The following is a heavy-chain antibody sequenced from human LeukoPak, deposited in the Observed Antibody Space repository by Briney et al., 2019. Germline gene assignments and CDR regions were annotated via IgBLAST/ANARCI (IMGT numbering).Heavy chain of an antibody. J-gene: IGHJ4*02. CDR1: GFTFSSYW. CDR3: ARTNPEDYSSSLYYFDY. D-gene: IGHD6-6*01. Sequence: PGGSLRLSCAASGFTFSSYWMHWARQAPGKGLVWVSRINSDGSSTSYADSVKGRFTISRDNAKNTLYLQMNSLRAEDTAVYYCARTNPEDYSSSLYYFDYWGQGTLVTVSS. V-gene: IGHV3-74*01. CDR2: INSDGSST.